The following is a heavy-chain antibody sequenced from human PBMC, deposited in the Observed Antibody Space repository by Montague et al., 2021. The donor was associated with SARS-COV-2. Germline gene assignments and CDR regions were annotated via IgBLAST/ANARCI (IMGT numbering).Heavy chain of an antibody. J-gene: IGHJ6*02. Sequence: TLSLTCTVSGGYISSGSYYWSWIRQPAGRGMEWIGRIYASGSTKYNPSLKSRVTISVDTSKNQFSLKVSSVTAADTAVYYCAAQTDYYYYSLDVWGQGTTATVS. V-gene: IGHV4-61*02. CDR3: AAQTDYYYYSLDV. CDR1: GGYISSGSYY. CDR2: IYASGST.